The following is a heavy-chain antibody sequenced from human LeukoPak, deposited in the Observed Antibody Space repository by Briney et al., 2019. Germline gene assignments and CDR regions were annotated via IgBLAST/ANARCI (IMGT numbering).Heavy chain of an antibody. Sequence: PGGSLRLSCAASGFTFSNYAMTWVRQAPGKGLEWVSVLSGSGDSTYYADSGKGRFTISRDNFKNTLYLQMNSLRAEDTAVYYCAKASRGWQNDAFDIWGQGTMVTVSS. J-gene: IGHJ3*02. CDR1: GFTFSNYA. D-gene: IGHD6-19*01. CDR2: LSGSGDST. CDR3: AKASRGWQNDAFDI. V-gene: IGHV3-23*01.